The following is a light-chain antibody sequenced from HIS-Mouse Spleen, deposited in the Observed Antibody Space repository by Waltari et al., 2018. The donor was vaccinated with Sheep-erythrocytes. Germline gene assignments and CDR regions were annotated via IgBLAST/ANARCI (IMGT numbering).Light chain of an antibody. CDR3: CSYAGSSTPWV. CDR1: SSDVGSYNL. Sequence: QSALTQPASVSGSPGQSITISCTGTSSDVGSYNLVSLYQQHPGKAPKLMIYEGSKRPSGVSNRFPGTKSGNTASLTISGLQAEDEADYYCCSYAGSSTPWVFGGGTKLTVL. J-gene: IGLJ3*02. V-gene: IGLV2-23*01. CDR2: EGS.